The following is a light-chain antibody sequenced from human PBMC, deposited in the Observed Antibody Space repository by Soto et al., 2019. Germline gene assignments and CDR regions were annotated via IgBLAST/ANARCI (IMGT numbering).Light chain of an antibody. CDR1: TSNIGAPYD. J-gene: IGLJ1*01. V-gene: IGLV1-40*01. CDR3: QCYDLSLRNYV. CDR2: GDN. Sequence: QLVLTQPPSVSGAPGQRVSISCTGSTSNIGAPYDVHWYQHLPGTAPKLLIYGDNNRPSGVPDRFSGSKSGTSASLAIISLQAEEEGDYYCQCYDLSLRNYVFGSGTKVTVL.